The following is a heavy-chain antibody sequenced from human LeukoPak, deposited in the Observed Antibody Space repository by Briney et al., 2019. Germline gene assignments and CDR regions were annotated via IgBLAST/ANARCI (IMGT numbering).Heavy chain of an antibody. CDR2: ISYDGTYA. D-gene: IGHD2/OR15-2a*01. J-gene: IGHJ4*02. Sequence: PGRSLRLSCAASGLTFSSLAMDWVRQAPGKGLEWVGDISYDGTYASYAASVRGRFTISRDNSKNTLYLQMNSLRTEDTAVYYCATESSLSNWGLGILVTVSS. CDR3: ATESSLSN. V-gene: IGHV3-30*04. CDR1: GLTFSSLA.